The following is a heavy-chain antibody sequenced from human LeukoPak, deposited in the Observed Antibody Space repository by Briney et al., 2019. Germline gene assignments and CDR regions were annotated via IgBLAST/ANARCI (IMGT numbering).Heavy chain of an antibody. V-gene: IGHV3-23*01. J-gene: IGHJ4*02. CDR2: ISGSGGST. Sequence: GGSLRLSCAASGFTFSSYGMSWVRQAPGKGLEWVSAISGSGGSTYYADSVKGRFTISRDNSKNTLYLQMNSLRAEDTAVYYCANLRYFDWLPDYWGQGTLVTVSS. CDR1: GFTFSSYG. D-gene: IGHD3-9*01. CDR3: ANLRYFDWLPDY.